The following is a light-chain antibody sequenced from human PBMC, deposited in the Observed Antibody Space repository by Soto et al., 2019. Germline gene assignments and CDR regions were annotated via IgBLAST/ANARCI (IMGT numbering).Light chain of an antibody. J-gene: IGKJ1*01. CDR1: QTVSSK. V-gene: IGKV3-11*01. Sequence: EILLTQSPSTRSSSPGERATLSCRASQTVSSKLAWYQHKPGQAPRLLIYDTSNRATGIPARFSGSGSGTDFTLTISSLEPEDFAVYYCHQRKSWPRTFGQGTKVDI. CDR3: HQRKSWPRT. CDR2: DTS.